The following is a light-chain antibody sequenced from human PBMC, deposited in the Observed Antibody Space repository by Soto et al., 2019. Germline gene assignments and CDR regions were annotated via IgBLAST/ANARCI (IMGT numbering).Light chain of an antibody. CDR2: GAS. CDR3: QQSYSTPLT. J-gene: IGKJ4*01. Sequence: EIEMTQSPAILSVSPGERATLSCRASQSISTNLAWYQQKPGQAPRLLIYGASTRATGIPARFSGSGSGTDFTLTISSLQPEDFATYYCQQSYSTPLTFGGGTKVDIK. V-gene: IGKV3-15*01. CDR1: QSISTN.